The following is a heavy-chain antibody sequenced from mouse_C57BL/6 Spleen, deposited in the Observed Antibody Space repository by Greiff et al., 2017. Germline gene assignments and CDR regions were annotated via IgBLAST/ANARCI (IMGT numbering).Heavy chain of an antibody. CDR3: TRDLRDGAFDD. D-gene: IGHD1-1*02. CDR2: ISSGGDYI. Sequence: DVRLVESGEGLVKPGGSLKLSCAASGFTFSSYAMSWVRQTPEKRLEWVAYISSGGDYIYYTDTVKGRFTISRDKAKNTQYLQMSSLNAEDTAMYYCTRDLRDGAFDDWGQGTTLTVSS. V-gene: IGHV5-9-1*02. CDR1: GFTFSSYA. J-gene: IGHJ2*01.